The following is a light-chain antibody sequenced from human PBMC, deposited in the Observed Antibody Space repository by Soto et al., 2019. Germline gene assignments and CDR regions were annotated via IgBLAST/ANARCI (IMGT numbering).Light chain of an antibody. Sequence: DIQMTQSPSSLSASLRDRVTITCRTSQTISSYLYWYQQKPGKAPKLLIYAASSLQSGVPSRFSGSGSGTDFTLTISSLQPEDFATYYCQRDNSSPYTFGQGTKVDIK. CDR2: AAS. J-gene: IGKJ2*01. CDR1: QTISSY. V-gene: IGKV1-39*01. CDR3: QRDNSSPYT.